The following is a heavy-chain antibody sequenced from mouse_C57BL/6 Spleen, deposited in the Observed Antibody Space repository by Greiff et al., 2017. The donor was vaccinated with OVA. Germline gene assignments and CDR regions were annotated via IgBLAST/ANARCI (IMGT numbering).Heavy chain of an antibody. V-gene: IGHV1-53*01. D-gene: IGHD2-2*01. CDR3: AEGGVNAWFAY. CDR2: INPSNGGT. J-gene: IGHJ3*01. Sequence: QVHVKQSGTELVKPGASVKLSCKASGYTFTSYWMHWVKQRPGQGLEWIGNINPSNGGTNYNEKFKSKATLTVDKSSSTAYMQLSSLTSEDSAVYYCAEGGVNAWFAYWGQGTLVTVSA. CDR1: GYTFTSYW.